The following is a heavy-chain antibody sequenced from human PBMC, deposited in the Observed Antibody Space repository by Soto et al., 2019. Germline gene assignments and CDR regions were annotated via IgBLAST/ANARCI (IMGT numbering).Heavy chain of an antibody. Sequence: EVQLVESGGGLVKPGGSLRLSCAASAFTFSTYSMNWVRQAPGKGLEWVSSISSGSNYIYYADSVRGRFTVSRDNARNSLYLQMNSLGAEDTAVYYCARHLGTPNSHYGMDVWGQGTTVTVSS. D-gene: IGHD2-15*01. V-gene: IGHV3-21*01. J-gene: IGHJ6*02. CDR3: ARHLGTPNSHYGMDV. CDR1: AFTFSTYS. CDR2: ISSGSNYI.